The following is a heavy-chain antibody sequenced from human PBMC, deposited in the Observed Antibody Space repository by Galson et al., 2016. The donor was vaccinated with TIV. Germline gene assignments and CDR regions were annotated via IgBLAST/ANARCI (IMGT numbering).Heavy chain of an antibody. J-gene: IGHJ4*02. V-gene: IGHV1-2*04. D-gene: IGHD2-2*01. CDR2: INPNSGGT. Sequence: SVKVSCKASGYTFTGYYMHWVRQAPGQGLEWMGWINPNSGGTNYAQKFQGWVTMTRDTSVSTAYMELTNLRSEDTAVYFCAQLVRKCGMTRCYGDHVDYWGQGTLVTVSS. CDR1: GYTFTGYY. CDR3: AQLVRKCGMTRCYGDHVDY.